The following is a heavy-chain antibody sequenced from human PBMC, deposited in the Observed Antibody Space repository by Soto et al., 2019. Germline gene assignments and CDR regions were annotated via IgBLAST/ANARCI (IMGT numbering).Heavy chain of an antibody. D-gene: IGHD2-15*01. CDR1: GFTFGDSY. CDR3: VRGGGGGLFDP. Sequence: PGGSLRLSCAGSGFTFGDSYMSWIRQAPGKGLEWLSYISPGSRYPAYADSVKGRFTISRDNAKRSLYLQMMSLTAEDTAIYYCVRGGGGGLFDPWGQGTMVTVSS. CDR2: ISPGSRYP. V-gene: IGHV3-11*06. J-gene: IGHJ5*02.